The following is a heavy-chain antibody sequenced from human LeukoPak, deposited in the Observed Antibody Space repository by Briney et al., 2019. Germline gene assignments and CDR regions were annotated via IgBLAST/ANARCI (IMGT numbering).Heavy chain of an antibody. V-gene: IGHV1-69*05. D-gene: IGHD1-1*01. CDR1: GGTFSSYA. CDR2: IIPIFGTA. Sequence: SVKVSCKASGGTFSSYAISWVRQVPGQGLEWMGGIIPIFGTANYAQKFQGRVTITTDESTSTAYMELSSLRSEDTAVYYCARGPELERFDYWGQGTLVTVSS. CDR3: ARGPELERFDY. J-gene: IGHJ4*02.